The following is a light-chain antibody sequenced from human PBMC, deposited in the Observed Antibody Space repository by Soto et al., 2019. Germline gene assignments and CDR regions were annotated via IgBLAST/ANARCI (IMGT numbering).Light chain of an antibody. CDR3: HQYGSAPWT. Sequence: EIVLTQSPGTLSLSPGERGALSCRASQSVSSNYVAWYQQKPGQAPRLLISGASNRATGTPDRFRGSGSGTDFTLTITRLEPEDFAVYYRHQYGSAPWTFGQGTKVDIK. V-gene: IGKV3-20*01. J-gene: IGKJ1*01. CDR2: GAS. CDR1: QSVSSNY.